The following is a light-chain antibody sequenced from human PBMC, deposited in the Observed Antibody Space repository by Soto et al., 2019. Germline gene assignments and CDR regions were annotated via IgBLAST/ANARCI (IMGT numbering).Light chain of an antibody. CDR1: QSVGSSY. J-gene: IGKJ5*01. V-gene: IGKV3-20*01. CDR3: QQYGSSPT. Sequence: EVVLTQSPGTLSLSPGERATLSCRASQSVGSSYLAWYQQKPGQAPRLLIYGAITRATGIPDRFTGSGSGTDFTLTIGRLEPEDFAVYYCQQYGSSPTFGEGTRLEIK. CDR2: GAI.